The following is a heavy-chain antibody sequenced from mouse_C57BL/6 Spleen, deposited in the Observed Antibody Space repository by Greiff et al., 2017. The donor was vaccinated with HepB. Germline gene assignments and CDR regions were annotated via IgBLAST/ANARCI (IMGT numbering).Heavy chain of an antibody. CDR3: ARDERLITTGGYYAMDY. CDR2: IYPGDGDT. Sequence: VKLQESGPELVKPGASVKISCKASGYAFSSSWMNWVKQRPGKGLEWIGRIYPGDGDTNYNGKFKGKATLTADKSSSTAYMQLSSLTSEDSAVYFCARDERLITTGGYYAMDYWGQGTSVTVSS. J-gene: IGHJ4*01. CDR1: GYAFSSSW. V-gene: IGHV1-82*01. D-gene: IGHD2-4*01.